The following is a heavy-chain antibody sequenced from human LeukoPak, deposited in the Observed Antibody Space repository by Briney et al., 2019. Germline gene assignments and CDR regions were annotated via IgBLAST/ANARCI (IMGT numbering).Heavy chain of an antibody. CDR3: ARDHGSAYYRAPRH. CDR1: GYIFTYYY. V-gene: IGHV1-46*01. CDR2: INPSGGST. Sequence: GASVKDSCKASGYIFTYYYMHWVRQAPGQGLEWMGTINPSGGSTTYAQKFQGRVTMTRDTSTSTVYMELSSLRSEDTAVYYCARDHGSAYYRAPRHWGQGTLVTVSS. J-gene: IGHJ4*02. D-gene: IGHD3-10*01.